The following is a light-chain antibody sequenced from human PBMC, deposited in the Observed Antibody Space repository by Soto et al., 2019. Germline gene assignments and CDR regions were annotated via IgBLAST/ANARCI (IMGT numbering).Light chain of an antibody. CDR2: GAS. Sequence: EIVMTQSPATLSVSPGERATLSCRASRNINRKLAGYQQKPGQAPRLRISGASTMAAGIPPRLSGSGSGTEYTLTNSGLQSEDVAVSYGEQYYDDTPLIFGGGTRVEIK. CDR1: RNINRK. V-gene: IGKV3-15*01. J-gene: IGKJ4*01. CDR3: EQYYDDTPLI.